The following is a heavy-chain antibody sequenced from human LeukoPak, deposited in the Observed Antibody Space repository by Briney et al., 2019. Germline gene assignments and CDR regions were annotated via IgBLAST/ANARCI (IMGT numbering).Heavy chain of an antibody. CDR2: IKSKTDGGIT. CDR3: TTVFDLGGPA. V-gene: IGHV3-15*01. D-gene: IGHD3-16*01. CDR1: GFTFSNAW. J-gene: IGHJ5*02. Sequence: GSLRLSCAASGFTFSNAWMSWVRQAPGKGLEWVGRIKSKTDGGITDYAAPVEGRFTISRDDSKSTLYLQMNSLKIEDTAVYYCTTVFDLGGPAWGQGTLVTVSS.